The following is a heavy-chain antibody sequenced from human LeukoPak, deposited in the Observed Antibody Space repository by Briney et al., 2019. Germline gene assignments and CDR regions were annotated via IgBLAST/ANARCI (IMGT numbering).Heavy chain of an antibody. D-gene: IGHD3-10*01. CDR3: ARDADGGYYGSGGEVY. Sequence: GGSLRLSCAASGFTFSNYWMHWVRQAPGKGLVWVSRINSDGINTSYADSVKGRFTISRDNAKNSLYLQMNSLRAEDTALYYCARDADGGYYGSGGEVYWGQGTLVTVSS. V-gene: IGHV3-74*01. J-gene: IGHJ4*02. CDR1: GFTFSNYW. CDR2: INSDGINT.